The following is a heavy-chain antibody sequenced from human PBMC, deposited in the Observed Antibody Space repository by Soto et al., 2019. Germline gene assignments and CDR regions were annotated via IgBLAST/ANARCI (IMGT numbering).Heavy chain of an antibody. CDR1: GYTFTGYY. Sequence: ASVEVSCKXSGYTFTGYYMHWVRQAPGQGLEWMGWINPNSGGTNYAQKFQGWVTMTRDTSISTAYMELSRLRSDDTAVYYCARVRYYDSSGYSPDAFDIWGQGTMVTVSS. CDR2: INPNSGGT. CDR3: ARVRYYDSSGYSPDAFDI. J-gene: IGHJ3*02. V-gene: IGHV1-2*04. D-gene: IGHD3-22*01.